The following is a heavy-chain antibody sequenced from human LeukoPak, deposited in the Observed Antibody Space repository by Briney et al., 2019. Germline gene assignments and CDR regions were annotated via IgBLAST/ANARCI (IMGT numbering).Heavy chain of an antibody. CDR1: GFTFSDYA. D-gene: IGHD3-22*01. CDR2: IGGGGGST. J-gene: IGHJ4*02. V-gene: IGHV3-23*01. CDR3: ARIPITPYYYDRKRGGGDSLDY. Sequence: GGSLRLSCAASGFTFSDYAMSWVRQAPGTGLEWVSTIGGGGGSTYYADSVKGRFTISRDNSKNTLYLQMNSLRPEDTAVYYCARIPITPYYYDRKRGGGDSLDYWGQGTLVSVSS.